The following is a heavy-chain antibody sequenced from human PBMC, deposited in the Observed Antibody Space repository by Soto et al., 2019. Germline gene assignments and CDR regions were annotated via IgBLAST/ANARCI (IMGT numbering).Heavy chain of an antibody. D-gene: IGHD6-6*01. V-gene: IGHV4-31*03. J-gene: IGHJ4*02. CDR2: IYYSGST. CDR3: ARSSASNYPDY. Sequence: QVQLQESGPGLVKPSQTLSLTRTVSGGSISSGGYYWCWIRQHPVKGLEWIGYIYYSGSTYYNPSLKSRVTISVDTSKNQFSLKLSSVTAADTAVYYCARSSASNYPDYWGQGTLVTVSS. CDR1: GGSISSGGYY.